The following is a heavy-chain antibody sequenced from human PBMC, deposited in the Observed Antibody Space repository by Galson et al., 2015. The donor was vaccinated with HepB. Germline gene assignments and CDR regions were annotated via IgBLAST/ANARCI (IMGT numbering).Heavy chain of an antibody. D-gene: IGHD3-10*01. Sequence: LRLSCAASGFTFSDYYMSWIRQAPGKGLEWVSYISSSSSYTNYADSVKGRFTISRDNAKNSLYLQMNSLRAEDTAVYYCARDYYGSGTFDYWGQGTLVTVSS. CDR3: ARDYYGSGTFDY. CDR2: ISSSSSYT. V-gene: IGHV3-11*06. J-gene: IGHJ4*02. CDR1: GFTFSDYY.